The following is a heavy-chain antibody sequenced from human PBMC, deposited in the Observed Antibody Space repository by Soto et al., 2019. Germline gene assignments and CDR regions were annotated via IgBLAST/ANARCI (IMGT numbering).Heavy chain of an antibody. CDR3: ANFNWDFDL. CDR1: GGSISSYY. J-gene: IGHJ2*01. Sequence: QVQLQESGPGLVKPSETLSLTCTVSGGSISSYYWSWIRQPPGKGLEWIGYIYYTGSTNYNPSLKSRVTISVDTAKTQFSLQLSSGTAADTAVYYCANFNWDFDLWGRGTLVTVSS. CDR2: IYYTGST. V-gene: IGHV4-59*01.